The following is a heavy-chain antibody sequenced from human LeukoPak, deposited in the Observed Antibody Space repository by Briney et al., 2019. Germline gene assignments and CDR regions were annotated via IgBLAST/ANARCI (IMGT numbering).Heavy chain of an antibody. V-gene: IGHV1-69*05. Sequence: ASVKVSCKASGGTFSSYAISWVRQAPGQGLEWMVRIIPIFGTANYAQKFQGRVTITTDESTSTAYMELSSLRSEDTAVYYCARDKHYYGSGSYYSDYWGQGTLVTVSS. J-gene: IGHJ4*02. CDR2: IIPIFGTA. D-gene: IGHD3-10*01. CDR1: GGTFSSYA. CDR3: ARDKHYYGSGSYYSDY.